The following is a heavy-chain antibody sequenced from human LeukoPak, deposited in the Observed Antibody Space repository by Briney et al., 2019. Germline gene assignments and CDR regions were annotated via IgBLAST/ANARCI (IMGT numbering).Heavy chain of an antibody. CDR1: GYTFTSYG. V-gene: IGHV1-18*01. D-gene: IGHD2-8*01. Sequence: ASVKVSCKASGYTFTSYGISWVRQAPGQGLEWMGWISAYNGNTNYAQKLQGRVTMTTDTSTSTAYMELRSLRSDDTAVYYCARDRYIVLMVYAVEVNWFDPWGQGTLVTVSS. J-gene: IGHJ5*02. CDR3: ARDRYIVLMVYAVEVNWFDP. CDR2: ISAYNGNT.